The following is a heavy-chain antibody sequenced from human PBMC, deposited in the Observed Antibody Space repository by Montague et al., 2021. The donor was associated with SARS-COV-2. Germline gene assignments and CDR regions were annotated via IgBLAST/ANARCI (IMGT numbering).Heavy chain of an antibody. Sequence: TLSLTCTVSGGSISSGGYYWSWIRQHPGKCLEWSGYIYYSGSTYYNPSLKSRVTISVDTSKNQFSLKLSSVTAADTAVYYCARAGTITMIVVVIDAFDIWGQGTMVTVSS. V-gene: IGHV4-31*03. D-gene: IGHD3-22*01. J-gene: IGHJ3*02. CDR1: GGSISSGGYY. CDR2: IYYSGST. CDR3: ARAGTITMIVVVIDAFDI.